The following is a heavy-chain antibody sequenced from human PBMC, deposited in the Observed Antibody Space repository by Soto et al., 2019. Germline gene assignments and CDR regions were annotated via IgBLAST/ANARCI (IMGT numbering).Heavy chain of an antibody. Sequence: GGSLRLSCAASGFNFNTYAMSWVRQAPGEGLEWVSGIGGGTGATYNADSVKGRFIISRDNSRNTLYLQMNNLRVEDTAVYYCAKNALSTVTRRGQYFDSWGQGTPVTVSS. D-gene: IGHD4-17*01. V-gene: IGHV3-23*01. CDR2: IGGGTGAT. CDR3: AKNALSTVTRRGQYFDS. J-gene: IGHJ4*02. CDR1: GFNFNTYA.